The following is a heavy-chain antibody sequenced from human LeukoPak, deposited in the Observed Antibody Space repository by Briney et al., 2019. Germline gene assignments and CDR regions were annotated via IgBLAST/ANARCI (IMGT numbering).Heavy chain of an antibody. Sequence: GASVKVSCKASGYTFTSYYMHWVRQAPGQGLWWMGIINPSGGSTSYAQKFQGRVTMTRDMSTSTVYMELSSLRSEDTAVYYCARGRLGGAIGYWGQGTLVTVSS. V-gene: IGHV1-46*01. J-gene: IGHJ4*02. CDR1: GYTFTSYY. CDR2: INPSGGST. D-gene: IGHD2-2*02. CDR3: ARGRLGGAIGY.